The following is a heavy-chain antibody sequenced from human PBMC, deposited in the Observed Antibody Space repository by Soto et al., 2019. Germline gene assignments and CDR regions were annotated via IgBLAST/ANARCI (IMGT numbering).Heavy chain of an antibody. D-gene: IGHD5-18*01. CDR1: GSTFSSYA. Sequence: ASVEVSCKASGSTFSSYAIICVRQAPGQGLERMGGIIPIVGTANYAQKFQGRVTITADESTSTAYMELSSLRSEDTAVYYCARGGGGYSYGFIKYYYGMDVWGQGTTVTVSS. CDR2: IIPIVGTA. J-gene: IGHJ6*02. V-gene: IGHV1-69*13. CDR3: ARGGGGYSYGFIKYYYGMDV.